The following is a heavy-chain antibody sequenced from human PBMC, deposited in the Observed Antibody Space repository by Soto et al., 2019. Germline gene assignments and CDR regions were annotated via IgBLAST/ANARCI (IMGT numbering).Heavy chain of an antibody. V-gene: IGHV4-31*03. J-gene: IGHJ4*02. D-gene: IGHD3-22*01. CDR1: GGSISSGGYY. CDR2: IYYSGST. CDR3: AREVDSSGYYMDL. Sequence: PSETLSLTCTVSGGSISSGGYYWSWIRQHPGKGLEWIGYIYYSGSTYYNPSLKSRVTISVDTSKNQFSLKLSSVTAADTAVYYCAREVDSSGYYMDLWGQGPLVTVYS.